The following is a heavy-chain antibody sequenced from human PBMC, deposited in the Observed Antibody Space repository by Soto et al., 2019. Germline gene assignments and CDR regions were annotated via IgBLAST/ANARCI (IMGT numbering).Heavy chain of an antibody. Sequence: GASVKVSCKASEYTFTNYYMHWVRQAPGQGLEWMGIVSPSGGSTSYAQKFQGRVTMTRDTSTSTVYMELSSLRSEDTAVYYCARENVERSFRYYDSSGPPHDAFDIWGQGTMVTVSS. CDR3: ARENVERSFRYYDSSGPPHDAFDI. D-gene: IGHD3-22*01. V-gene: IGHV1-46*01. CDR2: VSPSGGST. CDR1: EYTFTNYY. J-gene: IGHJ3*02.